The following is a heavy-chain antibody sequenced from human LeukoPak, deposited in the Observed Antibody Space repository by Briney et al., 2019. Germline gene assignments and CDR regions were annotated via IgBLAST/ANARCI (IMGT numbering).Heavy chain of an antibody. J-gene: IGHJ5*02. V-gene: IGHV3-74*01. CDR2: INSGGINT. CDR3: ARDLGQYYDTSDNWFDP. CDR1: GITFSSYG. D-gene: IGHD3-22*01. Sequence: GGSLRLSCAASGITFSSYGMSWVRQAPGKGLEWVSRINSGGINTSYADSVKGRFTISRDNAKNTLNLQMNSLRAEDTAVYYCARDLGQYYDTSDNWFDPWGQGTLVTVSS.